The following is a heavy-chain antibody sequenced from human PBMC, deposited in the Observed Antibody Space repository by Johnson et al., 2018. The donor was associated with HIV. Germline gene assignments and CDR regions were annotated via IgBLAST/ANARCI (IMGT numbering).Heavy chain of an antibody. CDR1: GFTFSSYA. D-gene: IGHD2-2*02. J-gene: IGHJ3*02. V-gene: IGHV3-30*04. Sequence: VQLVESGGCVVQPGRSLRLSCAASGFTFSSYAMHWVRQAPGKGLEWVAVISYDGSNKYYADSVKGRFTISRDNSKNTLYLQMNSLRAEDTAVYYCAKDGGAIYLDAFDIWGQGTMVTVSS. CDR2: ISYDGSNK. CDR3: AKDGGAIYLDAFDI.